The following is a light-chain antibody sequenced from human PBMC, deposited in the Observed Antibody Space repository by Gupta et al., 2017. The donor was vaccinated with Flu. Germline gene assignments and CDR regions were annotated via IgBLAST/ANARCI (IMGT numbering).Light chain of an antibody. V-gene: IGKV1-39*01. J-gene: IGKJ1*01. CDR3: QQSYITPRT. CDR2: AAS. CDR1: ENVGNY. Sequence: GDMCTIACRASENVGNYLNWYRHKPGKPPKLLIFAASTLQSGVPSRFSGSRSGTDFTLTISSLEPDDFATYYCQQSYITPRTFGPGTKVEI.